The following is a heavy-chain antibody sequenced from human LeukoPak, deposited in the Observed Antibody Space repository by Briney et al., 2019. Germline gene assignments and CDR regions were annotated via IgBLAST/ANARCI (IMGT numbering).Heavy chain of an antibody. D-gene: IGHD3-10*01. J-gene: IGHJ3*02. Sequence: SETLSLTCAVYGGSFSGYYWSWIRQPPGKGLEWIGEINHSGSTNYNPSLKSRVTISVDASKNQFSLKQSSVTAADTAVYYCARGAYGSGTYYHDAFDIWGQGTMVTVSS. CDR3: ARGAYGSGTYYHDAFDI. CDR1: GGSFSGYY. CDR2: INHSGST. V-gene: IGHV4-34*01.